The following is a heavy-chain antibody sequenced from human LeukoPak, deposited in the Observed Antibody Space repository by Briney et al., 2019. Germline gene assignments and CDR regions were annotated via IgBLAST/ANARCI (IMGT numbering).Heavy chain of an antibody. CDR2: MNPNSGNT. V-gene: IGHV1-8*01. CDR1: GYTFTSYD. J-gene: IGHJ6*03. Sequence: ASVKVSCKASGYTFTSYDINWVRQATGQGLEWMGWMNPNSGNTGYAQKFQGRVTMTRNTSISTAYMELSSLRSEDTAVYYCASVPPTMVTFYYYYYYMDVWGKGTTVTVSS. CDR3: ASVPPTMVTFYYYYYYMDV. D-gene: IGHD5-18*01.